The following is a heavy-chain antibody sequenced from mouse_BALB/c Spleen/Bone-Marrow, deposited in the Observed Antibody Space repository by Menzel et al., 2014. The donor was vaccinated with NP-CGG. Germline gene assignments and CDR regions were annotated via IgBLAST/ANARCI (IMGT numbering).Heavy chain of an antibody. J-gene: IGHJ2*01. CDR2: IHPNSGNT. D-gene: IGHD2-14*01. CDR3: ARHHRYAYYFDY. Sequence: QVQLKQSGSVLVRPGASVKLSCKASGYTFTNSWIHWAKQRPGQGLEWIGEIHPNSGNTNFNEKFKVKATLTVDTSSSTAYVDLSSLTAEDSAVYYCARHHRYAYYFDYWGRGTTLTVSS. CDR1: GYTFTNSW. V-gene: IGHV1S130*01.